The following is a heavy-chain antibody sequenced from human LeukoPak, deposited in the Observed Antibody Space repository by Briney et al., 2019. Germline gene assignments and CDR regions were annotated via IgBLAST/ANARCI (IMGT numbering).Heavy chain of an antibody. CDR2: IYHSGST. V-gene: IGHV4-4*02. D-gene: IGHD3-10*01. J-gene: IGHJ4*02. CDR3: ARDYGSGSYAY. CDR1: GFTVSSNY. Sequence: PGGSLRLSCAASGFTVSSNYMSWVRQPPGKGLEWIGEIYHSGSTNYNPSLKSRVTISVDKSKNQFSLKLSSVTAADTAVYYCARDYGSGSYAYWGQGTLVTVSS.